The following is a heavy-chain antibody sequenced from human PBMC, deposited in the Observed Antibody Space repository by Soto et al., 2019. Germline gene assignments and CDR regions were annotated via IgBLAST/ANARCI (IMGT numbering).Heavy chain of an antibody. Sequence: SKTLSITSTVSAGSITHFYWNWIRQPPEKGLEWIGFIHHTGNSMSNPSLRSRLTMSVDTTEGQISLNLRAVTAADTAVSYCAKWNETKRSFDDWGQG. V-gene: IGHV4-59*01. J-gene: IGHJ4*02. CDR3: AKWNETKRSFDD. CDR1: AGSITHFY. D-gene: IGHD1-1*01. CDR2: IHHTGNS.